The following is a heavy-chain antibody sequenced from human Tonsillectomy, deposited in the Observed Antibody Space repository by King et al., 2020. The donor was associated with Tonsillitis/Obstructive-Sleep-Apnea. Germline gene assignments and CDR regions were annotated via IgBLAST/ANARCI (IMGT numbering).Heavy chain of an antibody. D-gene: IGHD5-12*01. J-gene: IGHJ4*02. CDR1: GFTFSDST. CDR2: IRCKANSYAK. V-gene: IGHV3-73*01. CDR3: TTGYGDY. Sequence: VQLVESGGGLVQPGGSLKLSCAASGFTFSDSTMHWVRQASGKGLEWVGRIRCKANSYAKVYAASVKGRFTISRDESKNTAYLQMNSLKTEDTAVYHCTTGYGDYWGQGTLVTVSS.